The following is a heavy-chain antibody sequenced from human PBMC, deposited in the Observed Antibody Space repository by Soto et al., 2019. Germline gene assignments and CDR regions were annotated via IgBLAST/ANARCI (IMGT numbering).Heavy chain of an antibody. V-gene: IGHV2-5*02. J-gene: IGHJ5*02. Sequence: QITLKESGPTLVKPTQTLTLTCTFSGFSLSTSGVGVGWVRQPPGGALEWLALIYWDDDKRYSPSLKSRLTITKDTSRNQVVLTMTNMDPVDTATYYCAHRPVWSPDNLWNAWNWFDPWGQGILVTVSS. CDR2: IYWDDDK. CDR3: AHRPVWSPDNLWNAWNWFDP. CDR1: GFSLSTSGVG. D-gene: IGHD3-3*01.